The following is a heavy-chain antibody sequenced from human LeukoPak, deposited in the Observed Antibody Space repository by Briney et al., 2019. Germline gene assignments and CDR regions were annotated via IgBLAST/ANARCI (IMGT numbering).Heavy chain of an antibody. D-gene: IGHD3-10*01. CDR1: AGSISTYY. J-gene: IGHJ4*02. Sequence: PSETLSLTCTVSAGSISTYYWSWIRQPAGKGLEWMGRIYTSGSTNYNPSLKSRVTMSVDTSKNQFSLKLNSVTAADTAVYYCARASSGSYYYFDYWGQGTLVTVSS. CDR2: IYTSGST. V-gene: IGHV4-4*07. CDR3: ARASSGSYYYFDY.